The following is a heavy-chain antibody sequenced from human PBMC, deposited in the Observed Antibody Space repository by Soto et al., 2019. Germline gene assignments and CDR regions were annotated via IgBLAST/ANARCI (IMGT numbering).Heavy chain of an antibody. D-gene: IGHD5-12*01. CDR1: GYTFTSYY. Sequence: GASVKVCCKASGYTFTSYYMHWVRKAPGQGLEWMGRINPNGGNTSYAQKFQGRVTMTRDTSISTAYMELSSLRSEDTAVYYCARVTMATIDFDYWGQGTLVTVSS. CDR3: ARVTMATIDFDY. V-gene: IGHV1-46*01. J-gene: IGHJ4*02. CDR2: INPNGGNT.